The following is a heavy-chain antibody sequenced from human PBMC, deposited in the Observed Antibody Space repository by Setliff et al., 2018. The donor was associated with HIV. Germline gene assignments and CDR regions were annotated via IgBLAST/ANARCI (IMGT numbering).Heavy chain of an antibody. D-gene: IGHD6-13*01. CDR3: ARGPLSSSWYNWFDP. J-gene: IGHJ5*02. CDR1: GFTFSSYD. Sequence: GGSLRLSCVASGFTFSSYDIHWVRQAPGKGLEWVAVIWYDGSNEYYADSVKGRFTISRDNSKNTVYLQMNSLRAEDTAVYYCARGPLSSSWYNWFDPWGQGPRSPSPQ. CDR2: IWYDGSNE. V-gene: IGHV3-33*01.